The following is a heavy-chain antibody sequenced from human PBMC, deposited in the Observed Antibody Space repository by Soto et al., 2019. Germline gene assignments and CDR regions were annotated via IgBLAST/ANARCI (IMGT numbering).Heavy chain of an antibody. CDR2: IWYDGSNK. J-gene: IGHJ3*02. Sequence: QVQLVESGGGVVQPGRSLRLSCAASGFTFSSYGMHWVRQAPGKGLEWVAVIWYDGSNKYYADSVKGRFTISRDNSKNTLYLQMNSLRAEDTAVYYCARAYSSSSDGAFDIWGQGTMVTVSS. D-gene: IGHD6-6*01. CDR1: GFTFSSYG. V-gene: IGHV3-33*01. CDR3: ARAYSSSSDGAFDI.